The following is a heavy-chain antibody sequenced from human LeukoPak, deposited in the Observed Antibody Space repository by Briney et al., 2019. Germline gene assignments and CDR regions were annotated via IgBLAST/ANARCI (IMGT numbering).Heavy chain of an antibody. J-gene: IGHJ5*02. CDR3: ATGRLRLGELSNWFDP. CDR1: GYTLTELS. CDR2: FDPEDGET. V-gene: IGHV1-24*01. D-gene: IGHD3-16*02. Sequence: GASVKVSCKVSGYTLTELSMHWVRQAPGKGLEWMGGFDPEDGETIYAQKFQGRVTMTEDTSTDTAYMELSSLRSEDTAVYYCATGRLRLGELSNWFDPWGQRTLVTVSS.